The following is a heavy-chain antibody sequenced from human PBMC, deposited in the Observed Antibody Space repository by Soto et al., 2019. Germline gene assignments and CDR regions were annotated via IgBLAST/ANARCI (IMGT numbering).Heavy chain of an antibody. CDR2: INPNSGGT. D-gene: IGHD3-3*01. CDR1: GYTFTGYY. J-gene: IGHJ5*02. Sequence: QVQLVQSGAEVKKPGASVKVSCKASGYTFTGYYMHWVRQAPGQGLEWMGWINPNSGGTNYAQKFQGWVTMTRDTSLSTAYMDLSRLRSDDTAVYYCARSTRYDFWSGTGWFDPWGQGTLVTVSS. V-gene: IGHV1-2*04. CDR3: ARSTRYDFWSGTGWFDP.